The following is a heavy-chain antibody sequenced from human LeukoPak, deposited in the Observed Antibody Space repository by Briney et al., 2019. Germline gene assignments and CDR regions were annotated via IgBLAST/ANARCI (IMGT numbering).Heavy chain of an antibody. V-gene: IGHV4-30-2*01. J-gene: IGHJ3*02. CDR2: IYHSGST. Sequence: SETLSLTCAVSGGSISSGGYSWSWIRQPPGKGLEWIGYIYHSGSTYYNPSLKSRVTISVDRSKNQFSLKLSSVTAADTAVYYCDRVSATFRDAFDIWGQGTMVTVSS. CDR3: DRVSATFRDAFDI. CDR1: GGSISSGGYS. D-gene: IGHD2/OR15-2a*01.